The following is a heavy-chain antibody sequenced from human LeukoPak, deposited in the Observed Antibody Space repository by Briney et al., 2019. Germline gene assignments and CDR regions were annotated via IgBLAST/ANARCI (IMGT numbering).Heavy chain of an antibody. V-gene: IGHV4-34*01. J-gene: IGHJ6*02. D-gene: IGHD6-13*01. CDR2: INHSGST. CDR3: ARSQQQLVFYGMDV. CDR1: GGSSSGYY. Sequence: SETLSLTCAVYGGSSSGYYWSWIRQPPGKGLEWIGEINHSGSTNYNPSLKSRVTISVDTSKNQFSLKLSSVTAADTAVYYCARSQQQLVFYGMDVWGQGTTVTVSS.